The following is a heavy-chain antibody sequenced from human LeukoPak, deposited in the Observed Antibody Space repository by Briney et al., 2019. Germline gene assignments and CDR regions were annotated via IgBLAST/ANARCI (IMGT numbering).Heavy chain of an antibody. Sequence: GRSLRLSCAASGFTFDDYAMHWVRQAPGKDLEWVSGISWNSGSIGYADSVKGRFTISRDNAKNSLYLQMNSLRAEDTALYYCAKDNGFVVVTALFDYWGQGTLVTVSS. D-gene: IGHD2-21*02. CDR1: GFTFDDYA. CDR3: AKDNGFVVVTALFDY. J-gene: IGHJ4*02. V-gene: IGHV3-9*01. CDR2: ISWNSGSI.